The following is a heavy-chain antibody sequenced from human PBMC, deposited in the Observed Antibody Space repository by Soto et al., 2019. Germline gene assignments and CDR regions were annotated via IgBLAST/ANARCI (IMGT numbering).Heavy chain of an antibody. CDR1: GGSFSGFY. CDR3: ARGLKVGTTIYWYFDL. J-gene: IGHJ2*01. V-gene: IGHV4-34*01. D-gene: IGHD1-26*01. CDR2: IDQSGGHQNGST. Sequence: QVQLHQWGTELLKPSETLSLTCAVDGGSFSGFYWNWIRQTPGKGLEWIGEIDQSGGHQNGSTNFHPSRESRVLISGDTSKNHMSLKLNSVTAADTALYYCARGLKVGTTIYWYFDLWGRGTLVTVSS.